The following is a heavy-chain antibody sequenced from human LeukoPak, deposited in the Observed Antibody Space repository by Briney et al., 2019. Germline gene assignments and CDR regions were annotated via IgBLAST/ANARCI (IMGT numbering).Heavy chain of an antibody. CDR1: GYTFTSYD. J-gene: IGHJ6*02. D-gene: IGHD4-17*01. CDR2: MNPNSGNT. CDR3: ANIPVTRYGMDV. Sequence: ASVKVSCKASGYTFTSYDINWVRQATGQGLEWMGWMNPNSGNTGYAQKFQGRVTMTRNTSISTAYIELSSLRSEDTAVYYCANIPVTRYGMDVWGQGTTVTVSS. V-gene: IGHV1-8*01.